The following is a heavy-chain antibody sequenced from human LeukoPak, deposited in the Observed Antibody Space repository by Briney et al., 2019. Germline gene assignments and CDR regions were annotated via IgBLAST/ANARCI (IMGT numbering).Heavy chain of an antibody. Sequence: GGSLRLSCAASGFTFSSYGMHWVRQAPGKGLEWVAFIRYDGSNKYYADSVKGRFTISRDNAKNSLYLQMNSLRAEDTAVYYCAREGRAYRYSSSWYPTPSWFDPWGQGTLVTVSS. V-gene: IGHV3-30*02. CDR3: AREGRAYRYSSSWYPTPSWFDP. CDR1: GFTFSSYG. CDR2: IRYDGSNK. D-gene: IGHD6-13*01. J-gene: IGHJ5*02.